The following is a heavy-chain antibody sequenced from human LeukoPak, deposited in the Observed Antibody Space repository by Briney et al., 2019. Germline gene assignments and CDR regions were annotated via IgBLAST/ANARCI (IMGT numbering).Heavy chain of an antibody. D-gene: IGHD2-2*01. CDR3: ARSVGCSSTSCGAFDI. CDR2: ISYDGSNK. V-gene: IGHV3-30-3*01. Sequence: GGSLRLSCAASGFTFSSYAMHWVRQAPGKGLEWVAVISYDGSNKYYADSVKGRFTISRDNSKNTLYLQMNSLRAEDTAVYYCARSVGCSSTSCGAFDIWGQGTMVTVSS. J-gene: IGHJ3*02. CDR1: GFTFSSYA.